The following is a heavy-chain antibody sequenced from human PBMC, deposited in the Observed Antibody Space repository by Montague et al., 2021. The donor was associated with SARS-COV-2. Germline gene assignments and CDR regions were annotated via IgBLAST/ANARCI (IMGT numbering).Heavy chain of an antibody. CDR2: IYYSGGANXYPSRGT. CDR1: GDSINNYY. J-gene: IGHJ4*02. Sequence: SETLSLTCTVSGDSINNYYWSWIRQSPGKGLEYIGYIYYSGGANXYPSRGTNYNPSFESRVAISLDTSKNQFSLNLSSVTTADTAVHYCARGSGYSGYALAYWGQGTLVTVSS. CDR3: ARGSGYSGYALAY. D-gene: IGHD5-12*01. V-gene: IGHV4-59*01.